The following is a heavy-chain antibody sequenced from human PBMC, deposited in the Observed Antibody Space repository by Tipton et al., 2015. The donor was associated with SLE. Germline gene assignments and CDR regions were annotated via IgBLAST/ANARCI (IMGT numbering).Heavy chain of an antibody. CDR1: GGSISSHY. V-gene: IGHV4-59*11. CDR2: IYYSGST. D-gene: IGHD6-6*01. J-gene: IGHJ5*02. CDR3: ARDHIAARWTGRWFDP. Sequence: TLSLTCTVSGGSISSHYWSWIRQPPGKGLEWIGYIYYSGSTNYNPSLKSRGTISVDTSKNQFSLKLSSVTAADTAVYYCARDHIAARWTGRWFDPWGQGTLVTVSS.